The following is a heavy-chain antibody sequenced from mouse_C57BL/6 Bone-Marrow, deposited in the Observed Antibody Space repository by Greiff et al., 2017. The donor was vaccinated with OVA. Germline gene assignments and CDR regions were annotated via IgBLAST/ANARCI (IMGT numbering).Heavy chain of an antibody. D-gene: IGHD3-2*02. CDR2: IHPNSGST. J-gene: IGHJ2*01. CDR1: GYTFTSYW. V-gene: IGHV1-64*01. Sequence: QVHVKQSGAELVKPGASVKLSCKASGYTFTSYWMHWVKQRPGQGLEWIGMIHPNSGSTNYNEKFKSKATLTVDKSSSTAYMQLSSLTSEDSAVYYCAREEGQLRPDYWGQGTTLTVSS. CDR3: AREEGQLRPDY.